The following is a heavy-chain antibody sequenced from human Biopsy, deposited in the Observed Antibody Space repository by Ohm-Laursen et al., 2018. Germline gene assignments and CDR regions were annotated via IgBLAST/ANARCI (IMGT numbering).Heavy chain of an antibody. CDR1: GYTFTGYY. CDR2: INPKSGGT. CDR3: AIDGNDFLTDYLKIDQ. V-gene: IGHV1-2*02. Sequence: GASVKVSCKASGYTFTGYYLHWVRQAPGQGLKWMGWINPKSGGTHYLEKFRGRVTMTRDTSISTAYMEVSSLRSDDTAVYYCAIDGNDFLTDYLKIDQWGQGTLVTVSS. D-gene: IGHD3-9*01. J-gene: IGHJ4*02.